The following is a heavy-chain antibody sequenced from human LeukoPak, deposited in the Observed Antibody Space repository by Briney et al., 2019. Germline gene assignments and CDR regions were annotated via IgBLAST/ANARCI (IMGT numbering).Heavy chain of an antibody. CDR2: ISGVGGST. CDR1: GFTFDDYA. D-gene: IGHD3-22*01. V-gene: IGHV3-43*02. Sequence: GGALRLSCAASGFTFDDYAMHWGGQAPGKGLEGVSLISGVGGSTYYADSVKRRFPISRDNSKHSLYLQMNRLRTEDTALYYCAKDWQYYYDSSGYLQHWGQGTLVTVSS. J-gene: IGHJ1*01. CDR3: AKDWQYYYDSSGYLQH.